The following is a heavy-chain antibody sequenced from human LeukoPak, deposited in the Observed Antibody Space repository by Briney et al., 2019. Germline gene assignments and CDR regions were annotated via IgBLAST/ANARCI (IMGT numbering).Heavy chain of an antibody. CDR2: IYYSGST. D-gene: IGHD2-21*02. CDR1: GGSISSGGYY. J-gene: IGHJ4*02. V-gene: IGHV4-31*03. Sequence: SETLSLTCTVSGGSISSGGYYWSWIRQHPGKGLEWIGYIYYSGSTYYNPSLKSRVTISVDTSKNQFSLKLSSVTAADTAVYYCAREPRVYCGGDCYFDYWGQGTLVTVSS. CDR3: AREPRVYCGGDCYFDY.